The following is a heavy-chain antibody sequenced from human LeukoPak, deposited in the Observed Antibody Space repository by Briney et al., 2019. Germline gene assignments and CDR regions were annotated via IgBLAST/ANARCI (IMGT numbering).Heavy chain of an antibody. CDR3: ARDGEMAFNWFDP. CDR2: INPNSGDT. J-gene: IGHJ5*02. V-gene: IGHV1-2*02. CDR1: GYTFTDYY. D-gene: IGHD5-24*01. Sequence: ASVKVSCKASGYTFTDYYMHWVRQAPGQGLEWMGWINPNSGDTNYAQKFQGRVTMTRDTSIDTAYMELSRLRSDDTAVYYCARDGEMAFNWFDPWGQGTLVTVSS.